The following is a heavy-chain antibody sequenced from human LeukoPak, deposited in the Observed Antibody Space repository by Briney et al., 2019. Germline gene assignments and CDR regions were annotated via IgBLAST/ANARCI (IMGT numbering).Heavy chain of an antibody. V-gene: IGHV4-34*01. CDR1: GGSFSGYY. D-gene: IGHD3/OR15-3a*01. CDR2: INHSGST. Sequence: SETLSLTCAVYGGSFSGYYWSWIRQPPGKGLEWIGEINHSGSTNYNPSLKSRVTISVDTSKNQFSLKLSSVTAADTAVYYCARKPRTSFPWYFDYWGQGTLVTVSS. CDR3: ARKPRTSFPWYFDY. J-gene: IGHJ4*02.